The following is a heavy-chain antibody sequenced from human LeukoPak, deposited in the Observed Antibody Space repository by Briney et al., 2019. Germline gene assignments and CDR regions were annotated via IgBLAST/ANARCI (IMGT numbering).Heavy chain of an antibody. V-gene: IGHV3-23*01. J-gene: IGHJ4*02. CDR3: AKDGPTADFGGFFDY. CDR1: GFPFSSYA. CDR2: ISGSGGST. D-gene: IGHD3-10*01. Sequence: GGSLRLSCAASGFPFSSYAMSWGRRAPGKGLGWGSAISGSGGSTYYADSVKGRFTISRDNSKNTLYLQMNSLRAEDTAVYYCAKDGPTADFGGFFDYWGQGTLVTVSS.